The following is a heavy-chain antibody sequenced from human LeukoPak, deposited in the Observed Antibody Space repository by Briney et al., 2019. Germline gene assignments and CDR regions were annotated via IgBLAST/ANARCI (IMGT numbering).Heavy chain of an antibody. D-gene: IGHD4-23*01. V-gene: IGHV3-11*06. CDR3: ARDRFLGDYGGNKMDGFSFDY. CDR2: ISSSSSYT. Sequence: GSLRLSCAASGFTFSDYYMSWIRQAPGKGLEWVSYISSSSSYTNYADSVKGRFTISRDNAKNSLYLQMNSLRAEDTAVYYCARDRFLGDYGGNKMDGFSFDYWGQGTLVTVSS. J-gene: IGHJ4*02. CDR1: GFTFSDYY.